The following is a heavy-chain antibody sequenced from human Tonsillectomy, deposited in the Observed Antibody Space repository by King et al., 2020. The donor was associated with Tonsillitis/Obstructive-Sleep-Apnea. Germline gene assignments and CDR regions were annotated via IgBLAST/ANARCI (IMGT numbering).Heavy chain of an antibody. J-gene: IGHJ4*02. Sequence: VQLVESGGGLVQPGGSLRLSCSVSGFTFSGNGMHWVRQAPGKGLEYVSAISINGGRTYYADSVKGRFTISRDNSKNTLYLQMSSLRTEDTAVYYCVKVFPSSSGKYYFDYWGQGTLVTVSS. V-gene: IGHV3-64D*06. D-gene: IGHD6-6*01. CDR2: ISINGGRT. CDR1: GFTFSGNG. CDR3: VKVFPSSSGKYYFDY.